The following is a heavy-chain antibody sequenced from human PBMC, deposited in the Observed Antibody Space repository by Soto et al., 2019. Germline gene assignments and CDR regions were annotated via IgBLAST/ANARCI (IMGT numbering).Heavy chain of an antibody. D-gene: IGHD6-13*01. V-gene: IGHV3-23*01. CDR3: AKDGFSSSPPQDQTWFDP. J-gene: IGHJ5*02. Sequence: PGGSLRLSCAASGFTFSSYAMSWVRQAPGKGLEWVSAISGSGGSTYYADSVKGRFTISRDNSKNTLYLQMNSLRAEDTAVYYCAKDGFSSSPPQDQTWFDPWGQGTLVTVSS. CDR1: GFTFSSYA. CDR2: ISGSGGST.